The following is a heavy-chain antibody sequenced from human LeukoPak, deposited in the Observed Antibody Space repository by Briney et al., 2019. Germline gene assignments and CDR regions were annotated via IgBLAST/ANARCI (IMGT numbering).Heavy chain of an antibody. CDR2: IYSGGST. V-gene: IGHV3-53*01. CDR1: GFTVSSNY. D-gene: IGHD3-22*01. J-gene: IGHJ4*02. CDR3: ASKYYYDSSGYLIGDY. Sequence: GGSLRLSCAASGFTVSSNYMSWVRQAPGKGLEWVSVIYSGGSTYYADPVKGRFTISRDNSKNTLYLQMNSLRAEDTAVYYCASKYYYDSSGYLIGDYWGQGTLVTVSS.